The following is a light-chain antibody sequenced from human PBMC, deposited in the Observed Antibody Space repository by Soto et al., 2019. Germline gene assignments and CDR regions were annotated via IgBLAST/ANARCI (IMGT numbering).Light chain of an antibody. Sequence: QSALTQPASVSGSPGQSITISCTGTISDIGDYNYVSWYQQHPGKAPKLMIYDVSNRPSGVSNRFSGSKSGYTASLTISGLQPEDEVDYYCSSYRSSSPLVVFGGGTNLTVL. CDR1: ISDIGDYNY. V-gene: IGLV2-14*03. CDR3: SSYRSSSPLVV. CDR2: DVS. J-gene: IGLJ2*01.